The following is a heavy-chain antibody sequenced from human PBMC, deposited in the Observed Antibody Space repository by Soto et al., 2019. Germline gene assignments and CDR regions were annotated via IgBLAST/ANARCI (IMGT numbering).Heavy chain of an antibody. J-gene: IGHJ4*02. CDR1: GYTLTELS. V-gene: IGHV1-24*01. CDR3: ATGGLYSYGYILSALHY. D-gene: IGHD5-18*01. CDR2: FDPEDGET. Sequence: ASVKVSCKVSGYTLTELSMHWVRQAPGKGLEWMGGFDPEDGETIYAQKFQGRVTMTEDTSTDTAYMELSSLRSEDTAVYYCATGGLYSYGYILSALHYWGQGTLVTVSS.